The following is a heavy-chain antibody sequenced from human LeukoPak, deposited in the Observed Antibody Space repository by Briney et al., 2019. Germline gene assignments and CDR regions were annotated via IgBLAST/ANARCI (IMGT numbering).Heavy chain of an antibody. J-gene: IGHJ4*02. CDR1: GFSFSSYS. Sequence: PGGSLRLSCAASGFSFSSYSMNWVRQAPGKGLEWVSSISSTNSYIYYADSVKGRFTISRDNAKNSLYLQMNSLRAEDTAVYYRASGHYFGSVTYDYYFDYWGQGTLVTVSS. CDR3: ASGHYFGSVTYDYYFDY. D-gene: IGHD3-10*01. CDR2: ISSTNSYI. V-gene: IGHV3-21*01.